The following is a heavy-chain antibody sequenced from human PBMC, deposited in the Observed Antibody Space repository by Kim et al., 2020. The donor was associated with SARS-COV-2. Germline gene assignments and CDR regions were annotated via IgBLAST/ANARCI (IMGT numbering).Heavy chain of an antibody. CDR2: IYGDDDK. CDR3: AHRRQPGDGDWFDP. CDR1: GFSLTNNRVA. V-gene: IGHV2-5*02. Sequence: SGPTLVNPTQTLTLTCTFSGFSLTNNRVAVGWIRQPPGKALEWLAIIYGDDDKHYSPSLQSRLTITKDISKNQVFLIMTNMDRVDTGTYFCAHRRQPGDGDWFDPWGQGTLVTVSS. J-gene: IGHJ5*02. D-gene: IGHD1-1*01.